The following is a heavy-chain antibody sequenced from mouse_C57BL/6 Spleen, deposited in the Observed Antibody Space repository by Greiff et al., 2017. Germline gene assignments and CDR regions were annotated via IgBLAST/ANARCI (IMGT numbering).Heavy chain of an antibody. CDR3: ARALISTVVAPGAY. CDR1: GYTFTSYG. D-gene: IGHD1-1*01. V-gene: IGHV1-81*01. Sequence: QVQLQQSGAELARPGASVKLSCKASGYTFTSYGIRWVKQRTGQGLEWIGEIYPRSGNTYYTEKFKGKATLTADKSSSTAYMELRSLTSEDSAVYFCARALISTVVAPGAYWGQGTLVTVSA. J-gene: IGHJ3*01. CDR2: IYPRSGNT.